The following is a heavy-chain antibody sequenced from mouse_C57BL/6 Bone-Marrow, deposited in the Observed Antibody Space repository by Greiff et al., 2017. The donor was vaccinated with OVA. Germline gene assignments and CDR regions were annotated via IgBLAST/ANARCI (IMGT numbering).Heavy chain of an antibody. CDR2: IYPGDGDT. CDR3: ARSGITTVVLYYFDY. D-gene: IGHD1-1*01. J-gene: IGHJ2*01. Sequence: QVQLKQSGPELVKPGASVKISCKASGYAFSSSWMNWVKQRPGKGLEWIGRIYPGDGDTNYNGKFKGKATLTADKSSSTAYMQLSSLTSEDSAVYFCARSGITTVVLYYFDYWGQGTTLTVSS. V-gene: IGHV1-82*01. CDR1: GYAFSSSW.